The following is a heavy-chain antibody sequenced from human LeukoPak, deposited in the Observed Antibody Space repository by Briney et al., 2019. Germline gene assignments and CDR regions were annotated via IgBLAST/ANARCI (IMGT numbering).Heavy chain of an antibody. Sequence: GRSLRLSCAASGFTFSSNGMHWVRQAPGKGLEWVALISYDGSNQYYADSVKGRFTISRDNFKNTLYLQMNSLRVEDTAVYYCATGGYEDYWGQGTLVTVSS. CDR1: GFTFSSNG. V-gene: IGHV3-30*03. CDR3: ATGGYEDY. J-gene: IGHJ4*02. D-gene: IGHD5-12*01. CDR2: ISYDGSNQ.